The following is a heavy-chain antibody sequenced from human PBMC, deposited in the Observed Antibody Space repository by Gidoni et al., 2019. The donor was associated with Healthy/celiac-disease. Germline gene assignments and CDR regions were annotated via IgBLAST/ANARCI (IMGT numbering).Heavy chain of an antibody. CDR3: AKPRIQLWSYYGMDV. V-gene: IGHV3-30*18. CDR1: GFTFSSYG. CDR2: ISYDGSNT. J-gene: IGHJ6*02. Sequence: QVQLVESGGGVVQPGRSLRLSCEASGFTFSSYGMHWVRQAPGKGLEWVAVISYDGSNTYYGDSVKGRFTISRDNSKKTLYLQMNSLRPEDTAVYYCAKPRIQLWSYYGMDVWGQGTTVTVSS. D-gene: IGHD5-18*01.